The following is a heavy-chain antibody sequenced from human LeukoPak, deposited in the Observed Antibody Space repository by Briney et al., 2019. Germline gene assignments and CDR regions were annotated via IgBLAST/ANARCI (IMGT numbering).Heavy chain of an antibody. CDR1: GFTFSNYA. J-gene: IGHJ4*02. D-gene: IGHD1-14*01. Sequence: GGSLRLSCAASGFTFSNYAVSWVRQAPGKGLEWVSAISGSGGSTYYADCVKGRFTISRDNSKNTLDLQMKSLRAEDTGVYYCAKRPGDYYFDYWGQGTLVNVSS. CDR2: ISGSGGST. CDR3: AKRPGDYYFDY. V-gene: IGHV3-23*01.